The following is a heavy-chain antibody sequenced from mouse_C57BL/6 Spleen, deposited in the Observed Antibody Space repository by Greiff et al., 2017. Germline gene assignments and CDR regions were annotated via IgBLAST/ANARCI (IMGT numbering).Heavy chain of an antibody. CDR1: GYTFTSYW. J-gene: IGHJ2*01. V-gene: IGHV1-52*01. CDR3: ARSGGSYYVFDY. CDR2: IDPSDSET. Sequence: QVQLQQPGAELVRPGSSVKLSCKASGYTFTSYWMHWVKQRPIQGLEWIGNIDPSDSETHYNQKFKDKATLTVYKSSSTSYMQLSRLTSEDSAVYYYARSGGSYYVFDYWGQGTTLTVSS. D-gene: IGHD2-12*01.